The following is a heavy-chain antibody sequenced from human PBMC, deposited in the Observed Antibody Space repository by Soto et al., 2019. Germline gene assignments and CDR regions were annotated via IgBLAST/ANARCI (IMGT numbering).Heavy chain of an antibody. D-gene: IGHD3-9*01. CDR2: ISYDGSNK. V-gene: IGHV3-30-3*01. Sequence: GGSLRLSCAASGFTFSSYAMHWVRQAPGKGLEWVAVISYDGSNKYYADSVKGRFTISRDNSKNTLYLQMNSLRAEDTAVYYCASEYYDILTGYYYYYGMDVWGQGTTVTVSS. CDR3: ASEYYDILTGYYYYYGMDV. J-gene: IGHJ6*02. CDR1: GFTFSSYA.